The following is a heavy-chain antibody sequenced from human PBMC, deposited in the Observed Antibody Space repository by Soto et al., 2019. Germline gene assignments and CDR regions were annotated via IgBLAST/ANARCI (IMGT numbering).Heavy chain of an antibody. V-gene: IGHV4-34*01. Sequence: QVQLQQWGAGLLKPSETLSLTCAVYGGSFSGYYWSWLRQPPGKGLEWIGEINHSGSTNYNPSLKSRVTISVDTSKNQFSLKLSSVTAADTAVYYCARLDSGYYYYYYYGMDVWGQGTTVTVSS. CDR1: GGSFSGYY. CDR2: INHSGST. D-gene: IGHD5-12*01. J-gene: IGHJ6*02. CDR3: ARLDSGYYYYYYYGMDV.